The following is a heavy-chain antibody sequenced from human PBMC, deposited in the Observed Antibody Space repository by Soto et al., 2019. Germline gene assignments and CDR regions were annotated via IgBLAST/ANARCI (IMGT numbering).Heavy chain of an antibody. V-gene: IGHV1-8*01. D-gene: IGHD3-10*01. CDR3: VNVSRRGSAIDFDY. CDR2: MNPNSGDT. Sequence: QVQLVQSGAEVKKPGASVKVSCKASGYTFTNYDMNWVRQATGQGLEWLGWMNPNSGDTGYAQKFQGRVTMTRDTSITTAYMELSSLRSEDTAVYYCVNVSRRGSAIDFDYWGQGTLVTVSS. CDR1: GYTFTNYD. J-gene: IGHJ4*02.